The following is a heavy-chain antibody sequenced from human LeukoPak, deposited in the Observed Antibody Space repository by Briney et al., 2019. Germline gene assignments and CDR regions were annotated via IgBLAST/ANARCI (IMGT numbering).Heavy chain of an antibody. CDR3: ARDWGSSWYYFDY. Sequence: GGSLRLSCAASGFTFSTYAMHWVRQAPGKGLEWVTDISYDGTNKYCADSVKGRFTISRDNSKNALYLQMNSLRAEDTAVYYCARDWGSSWYYFDYWGQGNLVTVSS. D-gene: IGHD6-13*01. CDR2: ISYDGTNK. J-gene: IGHJ4*02. V-gene: IGHV3-30-3*01. CDR1: GFTFSTYA.